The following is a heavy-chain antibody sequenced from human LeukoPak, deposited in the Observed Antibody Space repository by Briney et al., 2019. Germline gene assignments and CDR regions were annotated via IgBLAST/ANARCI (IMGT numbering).Heavy chain of an antibody. D-gene: IGHD3-22*01. CDR2: ISSSSSFR. J-gene: IGHJ4*02. CDR1: GLNFSSYS. CDR3: ARESSGYFY. V-gene: IGHV3-21*01. Sequence: GGSLRLSCAASGLNFSSYSMNWVRQAPGKGLEWVSPISSSSSFRYYADSVKGRFTISRDNAKNSLYLQMNSLRAEDTAVYYCARESSGYFYWGQGTLVTVSS.